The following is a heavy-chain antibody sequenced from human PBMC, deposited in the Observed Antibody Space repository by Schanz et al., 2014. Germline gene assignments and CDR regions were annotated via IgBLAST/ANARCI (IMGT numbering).Heavy chain of an antibody. CDR3: ARLDPCCRSGTCSRAFDF. CDR2: IFTDGRT. Sequence: EVQLVASGGGLVQPGGSLRLSCAASGFAVDNYYMSCVRQAPGRGLEWVSIIFTDGRTYYADSVKGRFTISRDSSKNTLFLQISSRRTEDTAEYCCARLDPCCRSGTCSRAFDFWGKGTLVTVSS. D-gene: IGHD2-15*01. J-gene: IGHJ4*02. CDR1: GFAVDNYY. V-gene: IGHV3-66*02.